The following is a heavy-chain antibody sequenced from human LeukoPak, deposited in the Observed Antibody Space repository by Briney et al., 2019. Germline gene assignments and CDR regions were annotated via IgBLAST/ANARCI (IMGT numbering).Heavy chain of an antibody. J-gene: IGHJ4*02. CDR2: IFYSGGT. CDR3: ARRFRTYYYDSSGYRYYFDY. Sequence: SETLSLTCTVSGGSISSYYWSWIRQPPGKGLEWIGYIFYSGGTNYNPSLKSRVTISVDTSKNQFSLKLSSVTAADTAVYYCARRFRTYYYDSSGYRYYFDYWGQGTLVTVSS. V-gene: IGHV4-59*12. D-gene: IGHD3-22*01. CDR1: GGSISSYY.